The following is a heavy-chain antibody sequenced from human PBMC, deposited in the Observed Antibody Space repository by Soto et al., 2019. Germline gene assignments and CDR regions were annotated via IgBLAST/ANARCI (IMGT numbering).Heavy chain of an antibody. V-gene: IGHV3-33*01. CDR1: GFTFSSYG. J-gene: IGHJ4*02. D-gene: IGHD6-6*01. Sequence: WGSLRLSCAASGFTFSSYGMHWVRQAPGKGLEWVAVIWYDGSNKYYADSVKGRFTISRDNSKNTLYLQMNSLRAEDTAVYYCARGFNSSSSADFDYWGQGTLVTVSS. CDR2: IWYDGSNK. CDR3: ARGFNSSSSADFDY.